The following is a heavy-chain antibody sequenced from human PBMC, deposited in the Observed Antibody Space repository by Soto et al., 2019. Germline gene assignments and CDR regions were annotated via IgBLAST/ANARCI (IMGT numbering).Heavy chain of an antibody. Sequence: QVHLQESGPGLVKPSQTLSLTCTVSGGSISSGNYYWSWIRQPPGKGLEWLGYMHTSGSTDYNPSLKSRVTISVDTSKNQFSLRLSSVTAADTAVYYCARDDSKYYDDYAGAAFDIWGLGTMVTVS. J-gene: IGHJ3*02. CDR1: GGSISSGNYY. CDR3: ARDDSKYYDDYAGAAFDI. V-gene: IGHV4-30-4*01. D-gene: IGHD4-17*01. CDR2: MHTSGST.